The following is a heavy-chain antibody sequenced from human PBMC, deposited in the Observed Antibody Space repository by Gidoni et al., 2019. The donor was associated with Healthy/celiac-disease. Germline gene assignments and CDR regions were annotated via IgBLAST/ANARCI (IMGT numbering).Heavy chain of an antibody. D-gene: IGHD3-3*01. V-gene: IGHV3-48*03. CDR2: SSSSGSTI. CDR3: ARDTGYYDFWSGYHPGYYFDY. J-gene: IGHJ4*02. Sequence: EVQLVESGGGLVQPGVSLRPSCAASGFTFSSSDMHVVRQAPGKGLECGSYSSSSGSTIYYADSVKGRFTISRDNAKNSLYLQMNSLRAEDTAVYYCARDTGYYDFWSGYHPGYYFDYWGQGTLVTVSS. CDR1: GFTFSSSD.